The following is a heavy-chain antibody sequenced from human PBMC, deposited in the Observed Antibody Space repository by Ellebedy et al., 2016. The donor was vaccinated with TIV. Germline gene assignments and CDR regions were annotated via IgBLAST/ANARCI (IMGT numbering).Heavy chain of an antibody. Sequence: PGGSLRLSCAASGFTFSIYWMNWVRQAPGKGLEWVSYISSSSSTIYYADSVKGRFTISRDNAKNSLYLQMNSLRAEDTAVYYCARDRGNPLYGDYGGDYWGQGTLVTVSS. J-gene: IGHJ4*02. CDR2: ISSSSSTI. CDR3: ARDRGNPLYGDYGGDY. CDR1: GFTFSIYW. D-gene: IGHD4-17*01. V-gene: IGHV3-48*01.